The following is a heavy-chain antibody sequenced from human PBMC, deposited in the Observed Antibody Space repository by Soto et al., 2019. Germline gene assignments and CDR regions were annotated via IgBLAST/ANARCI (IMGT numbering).Heavy chain of an antibody. Sequence: TSETLSLTCAVYGGSFSGYYWSWIRQPPGKGLEWIGEINHSGSTNYNPSLKSRVTISVDTSKNQFSLKLSSVTAADTAVYYCARAILWFGAYYMAVWGKGTTVTVSS. J-gene: IGHJ6*03. CDR3: ARAILWFGAYYMAV. V-gene: IGHV4-34*01. CDR2: INHSGST. CDR1: GGSFSGYY. D-gene: IGHD3-10*01.